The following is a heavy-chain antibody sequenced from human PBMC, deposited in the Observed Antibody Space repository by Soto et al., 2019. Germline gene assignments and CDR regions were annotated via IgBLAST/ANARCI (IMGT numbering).Heavy chain of an antibody. D-gene: IGHD3-3*01. CDR2: ISGSGGTT. CDR3: AKDSWAIFGVPAGEYYAMDV. V-gene: IGHV3-23*01. Sequence: GGSLRLSCVASGFTFENYAMSWVRQPPGKGLEWVSAISGSGGTTYYSDSMKGRFTISRDNSKNTVYLQMNDLRVEDAAEYFCAKDSWAIFGVPAGEYYAMDVWGQGTTVTVSS. J-gene: IGHJ6*02. CDR1: GFTFENYA.